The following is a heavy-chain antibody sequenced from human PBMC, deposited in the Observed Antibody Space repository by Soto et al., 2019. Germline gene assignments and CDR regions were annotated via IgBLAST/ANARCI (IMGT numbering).Heavy chain of an antibody. Sequence: GASVKVSCKASGYTFTAFGLSWVRQAPGQGLEWMGWISTHNGNANYAQRFQGRVTMTTDTSTSTDYMELRSLRSDDTAVYYCAGYRDRRDLHYYPARRSSDL. CDR3: AGYRDRRDLHYYPARRSSDL. V-gene: IGHV1-18*01. J-gene: IGHJ2*01. CDR2: ISTHNGNA. D-gene: IGHD3-10*01. CDR1: GYTFTAFG.